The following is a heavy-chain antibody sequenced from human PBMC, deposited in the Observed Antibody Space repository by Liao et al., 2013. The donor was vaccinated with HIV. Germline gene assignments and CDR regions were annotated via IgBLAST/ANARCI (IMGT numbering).Heavy chain of an antibody. Sequence: QVQLQESGPGLVKPSQTLSLTCTVSGGSISSGSYYWNWIRQPAGKGLEWVGRIYSRGSTNYNPSFKGRVHISMDKSRNQFSLRLDSVTAADTAVYYCARETGLARQYFHYQMDVWGTGTTVTVS. CDR3: ARETGLARQYFHYQMDV. V-gene: IGHV4-61*02. J-gene: IGHJ6*03. CDR1: GGSISSGSYY. CDR2: IYSRGST. D-gene: IGHD1-1*01.